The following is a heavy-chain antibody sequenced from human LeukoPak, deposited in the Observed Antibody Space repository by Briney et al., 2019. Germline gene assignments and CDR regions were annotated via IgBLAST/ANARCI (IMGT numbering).Heavy chain of an antibody. D-gene: IGHD3-16*02. CDR3: ARRDVWGTYRLMYYFDY. CDR2: IYYSGST. CDR1: GGSISSSSYY. J-gene: IGHJ4*02. Sequence: PSETLSLTCTVSGGSISSSSYYWGWIRQPPGKGLEWIGSIYYSGSTYYNPSLKSRVTISVDTSKNQFSLKLSSVTAADTAVYYCARRDVWGTYRLMYYFDYWGQGTLVTVSS. V-gene: IGHV4-39*01.